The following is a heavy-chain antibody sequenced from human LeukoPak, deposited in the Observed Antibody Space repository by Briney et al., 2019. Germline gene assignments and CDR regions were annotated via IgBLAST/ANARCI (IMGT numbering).Heavy chain of an antibody. V-gene: IGHV4-39*07. CDR1: GGPISSSSYY. J-gene: IGHJ4*02. Sequence: SETLSLTCTVSGGPISSSSYYWGWIRQPPGKGLESIGTIYYSGSTYYNPSLKSRVTISVDTSKNQFSLKLSSVTAADTAVYYCASLPWGVRGLIIQDFHYWGQGTLVTVSS. CDR3: ASLPWGVRGLIIQDFHY. D-gene: IGHD3-10*01. CDR2: IYYSGST.